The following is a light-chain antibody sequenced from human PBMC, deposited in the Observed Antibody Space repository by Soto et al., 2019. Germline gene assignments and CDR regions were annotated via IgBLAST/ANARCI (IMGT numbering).Light chain of an antibody. CDR1: SSNIGAGYD. Sequence: QSVLTQPPSVSGAPGQRVTISCTGSSSNIGAGYDVHWYQQRPGAAPKLLIPANINRPSGVPDRFSGSKSGTSTSLAITGLQADDEGEYYCQSYDSTLSARYVFGTGTKVTVL. V-gene: IGLV1-40*01. J-gene: IGLJ1*01. CDR3: QSYDSTLSARYV. CDR2: ANI.